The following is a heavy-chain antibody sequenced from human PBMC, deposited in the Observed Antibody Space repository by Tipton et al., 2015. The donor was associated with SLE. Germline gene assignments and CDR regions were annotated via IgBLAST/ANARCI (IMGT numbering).Heavy chain of an antibody. V-gene: IGHV5-51*03. J-gene: IGHJ6*03. CDR2: IYPGDSDT. CDR1: GYSFISYW. CDR3: ARSVWWLPPDYYYYMDV. Sequence: VQLVQSGPEVKKPGESLKISCKGSGYSFISYWIGWVRQMPGKGLGWMGIIYPGDSDTRYSPSFQGQVTISADKSISTAYLQWSSLKASDTAMYYCARSVWWLPPDYYYYMDVWGKGTTVTVSS. D-gene: IGHD5-12*01.